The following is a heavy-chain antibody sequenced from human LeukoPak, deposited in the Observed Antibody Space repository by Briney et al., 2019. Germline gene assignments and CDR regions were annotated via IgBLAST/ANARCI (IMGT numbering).Heavy chain of an antibody. V-gene: IGHV1-46*01. CDR2: INPSGGST. Sequence: ASVKVSCKASGYTFTSYYIHWVRQAPGQGLEWMGIINPSGGSTSYAQKFQGRVTMTRDMSTSTVYMELSSLRSEDTAVYYCARGGRGTIAAAGTTGFDPWGQGTLVTVSS. J-gene: IGHJ5*02. D-gene: IGHD6-13*01. CDR3: ARGGRGTIAAAGTTGFDP. CDR1: GYTFTSYY.